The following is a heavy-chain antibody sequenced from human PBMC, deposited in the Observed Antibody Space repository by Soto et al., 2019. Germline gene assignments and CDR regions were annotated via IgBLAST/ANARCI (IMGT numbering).Heavy chain of an antibody. V-gene: IGHV3-30-3*01. D-gene: IGHD3-10*01. Sequence: QVQLVESGGGVVQPGRSLRLSCAASGFTFSSYAMHWVRQAPGKGLEWVAVISYDGSNKYYEDSVKGRFTISRDNSKNTLYLQRNSLRAKDTAVYYFARVAGLAVRPHYYYNGMAVWGQGTRSPSP. CDR2: ISYDGSNK. CDR3: ARVAGLAVRPHYYYNGMAV. J-gene: IGHJ6*02. CDR1: GFTFSSYA.